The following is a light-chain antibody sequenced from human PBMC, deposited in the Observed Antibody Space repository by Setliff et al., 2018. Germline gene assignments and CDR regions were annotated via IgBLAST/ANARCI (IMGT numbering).Light chain of an antibody. J-gene: IGLJ1*01. V-gene: IGLV2-14*03. Sequence: QSALTQPASVSGSPGQSITISCTGTSRDVGGYNLVSWYQQQSGTVTRLMIYDMSNRPSGVSHRFSGSTIGNTSSLTISGLQTEDEADYYCCSFTSSSTRPYVFGTGTKVTVL. CDR3: CSFTSSSTRPYV. CDR1: SRDVGGYNL. CDR2: DMS.